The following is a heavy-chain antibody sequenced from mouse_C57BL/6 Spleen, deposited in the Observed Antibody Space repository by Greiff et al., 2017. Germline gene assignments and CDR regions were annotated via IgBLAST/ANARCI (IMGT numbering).Heavy chain of an antibody. CDR3: ARRDWYFDV. V-gene: IGHV1-43*01. CDR1: GYSFTGYY. J-gene: IGHJ1*03. Sequence: VQLKESGPELVKPGASVKISCKASGYSFTGYYMHWVKQSSEKSLEWIGEINPSTGGTSYNQTFKGKATLTVDKSSSTAYMQLKSLTSEDSAVYYCARRDWYFDVWGTGTTVTVSS. CDR2: INPSTGGT.